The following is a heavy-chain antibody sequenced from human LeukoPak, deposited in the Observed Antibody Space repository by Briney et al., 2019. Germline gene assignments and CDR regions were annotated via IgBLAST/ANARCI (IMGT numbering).Heavy chain of an antibody. CDR3: ARHYYYDSSGYPIPGNWFDP. CDR1: GYTFTSYD. V-gene: IGHV1-8*03. CDR2: MNPNSGNT. Sequence: ASVKVSCKASGYTFTSYDINWVRQATRQGLEWMGWMNPNSGNTGYAQKFQGRVTITRNTSISTAYMELSSLRSEDTAVYYCARHYYYDSSGYPIPGNWFDPWGQGTLVTVSS. D-gene: IGHD3-22*01. J-gene: IGHJ5*02.